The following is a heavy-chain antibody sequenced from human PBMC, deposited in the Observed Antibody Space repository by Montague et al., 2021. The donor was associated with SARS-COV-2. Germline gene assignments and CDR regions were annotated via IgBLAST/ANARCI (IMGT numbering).Heavy chain of an antibody. CDR3: ARDGYSSGWNGLHWFDP. V-gene: IGHV4-61*02. J-gene: IGHJ5*02. D-gene: IGHD6-25*01. CDR2: IYTSGST. Sequence: TRSLTCTVSIGSISSGSYYWSWIRQPAGKGLEWIGRIYTSGSTNYNPSLKSRVTISVDTSKNQFSLKLSPVTAADTAVYYCARDGYSSGWNGLHWFDPWGQGTLVTVSS. CDR1: IGSISSGSYY.